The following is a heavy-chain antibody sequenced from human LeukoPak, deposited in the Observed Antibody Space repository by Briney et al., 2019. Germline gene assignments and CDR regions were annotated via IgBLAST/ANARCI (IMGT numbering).Heavy chain of an antibody. CDR2: ISGSGGST. Sequence: GGSLRLSCAASGFTFSSYAMSWVCQAPGKGLEWVSAISGSGGSTYYADSVKGRFTISRDNSKNTLYLQMNSLRAEDTAVYYCAKAPGVVPAASDYWGQGTLVTVSS. V-gene: IGHV3-23*01. D-gene: IGHD2-2*01. CDR3: AKAPGVVPAASDY. J-gene: IGHJ4*02. CDR1: GFTFSSYA.